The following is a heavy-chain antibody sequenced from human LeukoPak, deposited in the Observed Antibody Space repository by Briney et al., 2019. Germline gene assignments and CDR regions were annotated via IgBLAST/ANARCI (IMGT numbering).Heavy chain of an antibody. J-gene: IGHJ4*02. CDR1: GFTFSIYA. Sequence: GGSLRLCCAASGFTFSIYAMSWVRQAPGKGLEWVSGMRGNSGSTYYADSVKGRFTISRDNSKNTLYLQMNSLRAEDTAVYYCAKDPLIIAAAGSYSDYWGQGTLVIVSS. CDR3: AKDPLIIAAAGSYSDY. V-gene: IGHV3-23*01. D-gene: IGHD6-13*01. CDR2: MRGNSGST.